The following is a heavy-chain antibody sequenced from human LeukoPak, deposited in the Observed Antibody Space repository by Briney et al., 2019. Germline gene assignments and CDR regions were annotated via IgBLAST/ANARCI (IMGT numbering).Heavy chain of an antibody. Sequence: SETLSLTCAVSGGSISSGGYSWSWIRQPPGKGLEWIGYIYHSGSTYYNPSLKSRVTISVDRSKNQFSLKLSSVTAADAAVYYCARVYCSSTSCLGGFDPWGQGTLVTVSS. V-gene: IGHV4-30-2*01. CDR1: GGSISSGGYS. J-gene: IGHJ5*02. CDR2: IYHSGST. CDR3: ARVYCSSTSCLGGFDP. D-gene: IGHD2-2*01.